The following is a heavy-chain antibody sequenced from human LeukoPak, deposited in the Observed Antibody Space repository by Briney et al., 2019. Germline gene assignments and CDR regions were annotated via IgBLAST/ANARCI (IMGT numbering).Heavy chain of an antibody. CDR2: ISGSDGYT. CDR3: AKGSSRGGMGAVDY. CDR1: GFTFSSCA. J-gene: IGHJ4*02. Sequence: GGSLRLSCAASGFTFSSCAMSWVRQAPGKGLEWISGISGSDGYTYYADTVKGRVTISRDNSKNTLYMQVNSLRAEDTAVYYCAKGSSRGGMGAVDYWGQGTLVSVSA. D-gene: IGHD6-19*01. V-gene: IGHV3-23*01.